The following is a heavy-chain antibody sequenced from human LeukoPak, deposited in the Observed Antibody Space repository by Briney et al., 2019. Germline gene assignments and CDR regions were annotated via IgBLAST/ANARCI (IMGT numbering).Heavy chain of an antibody. V-gene: IGHV1-2*02. J-gene: IGHJ3*02. Sequence: ASVKVSCKASGYTFTGYYMHWVRQAPGQGLEWMGWINPNSGGTNYAQKFQGRVTMTRDTSISTAYMELSRLRSDDTAVYYCAGDFWSYDFWTREAFDIWGQGTMVTVSS. CDR2: INPNSGGT. D-gene: IGHD3-3*01. CDR3: AGDFWSYDFWTREAFDI. CDR1: GYTFTGYY.